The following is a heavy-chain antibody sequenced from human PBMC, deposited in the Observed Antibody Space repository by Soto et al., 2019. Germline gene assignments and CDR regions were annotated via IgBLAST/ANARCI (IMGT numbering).Heavy chain of an antibody. CDR3: AREVAGIDY. D-gene: IGHD6-19*01. V-gene: IGHV4-59*01. CDR2: IYYSGST. Sequence: QVQLQESGPGLVKPSETLSLTCTVSGGSISSYYWSWIRQPPGKGLEWIGYIYYSGSTNYNPSLKXRXTXXVDTSKNQFSLKLSSVTAADTAVYYCAREVAGIDYWGQGTLVTASS. J-gene: IGHJ4*02. CDR1: GGSISSYY.